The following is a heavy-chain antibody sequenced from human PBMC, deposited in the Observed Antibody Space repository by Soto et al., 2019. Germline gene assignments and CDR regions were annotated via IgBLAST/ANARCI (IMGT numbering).Heavy chain of an antibody. J-gene: IGHJ4*02. Sequence: GGSLRLSCAVSGFTLRSYAMSWVRQAPGKGLDWVSSITGTTGDTYYADSVKGRFTISRDNARNALYMQMNSLRAEDTAVYYCVKGSADSRPSYFDSWGQGTLVTVSS. CDR2: ITGTTGDT. V-gene: IGHV3-23*01. D-gene: IGHD6-13*01. CDR3: VKGSADSRPSYFDS. CDR1: GFTLRSYA.